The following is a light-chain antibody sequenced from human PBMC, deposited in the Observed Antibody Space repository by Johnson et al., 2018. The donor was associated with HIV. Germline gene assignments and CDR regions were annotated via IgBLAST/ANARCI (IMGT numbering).Light chain of an antibody. Sequence: QSILTQPPSVSAAPGQKVTISCSGSSSNIGKNHVSWYKQFPGTAPKLLVYEDDKRPSDIPDRFSGSKSGTSATLGITGLQPGDEADYSCGTWDSNMSVVFVFGTGTKVTVL. CDR1: SSNIGKNH. CDR2: EDD. J-gene: IGLJ1*01. V-gene: IGLV1-51*02. CDR3: GTWDSNMSVVFV.